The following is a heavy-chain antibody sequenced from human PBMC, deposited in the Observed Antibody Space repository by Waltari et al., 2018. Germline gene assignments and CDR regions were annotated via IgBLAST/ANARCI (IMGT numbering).Heavy chain of an antibody. J-gene: IGHJ1*01. CDR3: ARHDYGGNSGEEYFQH. V-gene: IGHV5-51*01. CDR2: IYPGDSDT. CDR1: GYSFTSYW. D-gene: IGHD4-17*01. Sequence: EVQLVQSGAEVKKPGESLKISCKGSGYSFTSYWIGWVRQMPGKGLEWMGIIYPGDSDTRDSPSFQGQVTISADKSISTAYLQWSSLKASDTAMYYCARHDYGGNSGEEYFQHWGQGTLVTVSS.